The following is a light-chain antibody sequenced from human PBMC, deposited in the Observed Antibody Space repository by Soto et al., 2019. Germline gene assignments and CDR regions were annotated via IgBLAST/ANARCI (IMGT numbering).Light chain of an antibody. CDR3: QQRSNWPYT. CDR1: QSVNSY. J-gene: IGKJ2*01. V-gene: IGKV3-11*01. Sequence: EIVLTQSPATLSLSPGERATLSCRTSQSVNSYLAWYQQKLGQAPRLLIYDASNRATGIPARFSGSGSGTDFTLTISSLEPEDFAVYYCQQRSNWPYTFGQGTKLEIK. CDR2: DAS.